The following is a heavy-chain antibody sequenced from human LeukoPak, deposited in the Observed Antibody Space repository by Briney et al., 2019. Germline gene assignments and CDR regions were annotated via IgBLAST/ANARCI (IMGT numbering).Heavy chain of an antibody. CDR2: INSDETTT. J-gene: IGHJ4*02. D-gene: IGHD3-16*01. CDR3: AREEGGYFDY. Sequence: GGSLRLSCAASGFSFSSYWMYWVRQAPGKGLVWVSSINSDETTTNYADSVKGRFTISRDNAKNTLYLQMNSLRAEDTALYYCAREEGGYFDYWGQGTLVTVSS. CDR1: GFSFSSYW. V-gene: IGHV3-74*01.